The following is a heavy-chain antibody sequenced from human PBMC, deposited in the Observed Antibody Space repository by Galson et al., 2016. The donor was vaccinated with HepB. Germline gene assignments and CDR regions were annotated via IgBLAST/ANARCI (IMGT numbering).Heavy chain of an antibody. CDR1: GFTFSNYA. CDR3: AKNYDSSGYTVGAFDI. Sequence: SLRLSCAASGFTFSNYAMSWVRQAPGKGLEWVAVVSGSGARRYYADSLKGRFTMSRDNSKNTLYLQMNSLRAEDTAVYYCAKNYDSSGYTVGAFDIWGQGTMVTVSS. D-gene: IGHD3-22*01. J-gene: IGHJ3*02. V-gene: IGHV3-23*01. CDR2: VSGSGARR.